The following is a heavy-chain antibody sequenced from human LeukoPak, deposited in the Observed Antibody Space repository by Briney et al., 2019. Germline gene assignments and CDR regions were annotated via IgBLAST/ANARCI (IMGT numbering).Heavy chain of an antibody. CDR2: IKTEGGNT. CDR1: GFNFSTYW. Sequence: GGSLRLSCEASGFNFSTYWMHWVRQTPGKGLVWVSRIKTEGGNTSYADFVKGRFTISRDNAKNTLYLQMNSLRVDDTAVYYCARDDYNRLWGQGTLVTVSS. J-gene: IGHJ4*02. CDR3: ARDDYNRL. V-gene: IGHV3-74*01. D-gene: IGHD1-14*01.